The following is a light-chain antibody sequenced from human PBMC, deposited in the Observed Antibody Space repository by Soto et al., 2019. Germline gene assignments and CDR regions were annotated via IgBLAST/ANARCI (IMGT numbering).Light chain of an antibody. V-gene: IGLV1-40*01. Sequence: QSALTQPPSVSGAPGQRVTISRAGRSSNIGAGYDVHWYQQLPGTAPTLLIYGNSIRPSGVPDRFSGSKSGTSASLAITGLQSEDEADYYCQSYDSSLSGSYVFGTGTKVTVL. J-gene: IGLJ1*01. CDR2: GNS. CDR1: SSNIGAGYD. CDR3: QSYDSSLSGSYV.